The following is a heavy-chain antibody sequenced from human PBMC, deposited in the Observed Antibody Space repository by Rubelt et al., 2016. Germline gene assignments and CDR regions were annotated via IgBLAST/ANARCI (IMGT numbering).Heavy chain of an antibody. D-gene: IGHD2-15*01. V-gene: IGHV3-48*02. Sequence: EVQLLESGGDLVQPGGSLTLSCAASGFSLSSYGMNWVRQAPGKGLEWVSYIGSGSTTIYYAGSVRGRFTISRDNAKNSLYLQLNSLSDEDTAVFYCSGCLANTCYRNSPFGHWGQGTLVTVSS. J-gene: IGHJ4*02. CDR3: SGCLANTCYRNSPFGH. CDR2: IGSGSTTI. CDR1: GFSLSSYG.